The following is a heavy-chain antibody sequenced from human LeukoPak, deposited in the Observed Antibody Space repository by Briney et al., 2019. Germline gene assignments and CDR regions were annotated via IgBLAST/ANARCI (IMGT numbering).Heavy chain of an antibody. V-gene: IGHV4-59*01. Sequence: SETLSLTCTVSGGSISSYYWSWIRQPPGKGLEWIGYIYYSGSTNYNPSLKSRVSISVHTSKNQFSLKLSSVTAADTAVYYCARTGSTVTMLYPFDHWGQGTLVTVSS. CDR1: GGSISSYY. CDR2: IYYSGST. J-gene: IGHJ4*02. CDR3: ARTGSTVTMLYPFDH. D-gene: IGHD4-17*01.